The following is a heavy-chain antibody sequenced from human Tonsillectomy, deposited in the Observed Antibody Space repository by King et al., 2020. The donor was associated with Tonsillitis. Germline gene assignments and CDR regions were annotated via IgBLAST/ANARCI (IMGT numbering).Heavy chain of an antibody. CDR1: GGSFSGYY. CDR3: ARVLGDDFWSGYYSAYYYYGMDV. Sequence: VQLQQWGAGLLKPSETLSLTCAVYGGSFSGYYWSWIRQPPGKGLEWIGEINHSGSTNYNPSLKSRVTISVDTSKNQFSLKLSSVTAADTAVYYCARVLGDDFWSGYYSAYYYYGMDVWGQGTTVTVSS. D-gene: IGHD3-3*01. V-gene: IGHV4-34*01. J-gene: IGHJ6*02. CDR2: INHSGST.